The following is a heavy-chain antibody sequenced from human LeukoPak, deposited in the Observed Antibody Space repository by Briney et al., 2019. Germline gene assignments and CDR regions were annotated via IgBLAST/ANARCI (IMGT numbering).Heavy chain of an antibody. J-gene: IGHJ6*02. CDR3: ARAGGVLRFLEWSPHYYAMDV. Sequence: NPSETLSLTCAVYGGSFSGYYWSWIRQPPGKGLEWIGEINHSGSTNYNPSLKSRVTISVDTSKNQFSLKLSSVTAADTAVYYCARAGGVLRFLEWSPHYYAMDVWGQGTTVTVSS. V-gene: IGHV4-34*01. D-gene: IGHD3-3*01. CDR1: GGSFSGYY. CDR2: INHSGST.